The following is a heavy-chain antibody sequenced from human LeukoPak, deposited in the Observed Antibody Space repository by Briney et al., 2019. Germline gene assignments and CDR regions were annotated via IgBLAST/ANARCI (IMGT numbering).Heavy chain of an antibody. J-gene: IGHJ4*02. V-gene: IGHV1-2*02. Sequence: ASVKVSCKASGYTFTGYYMHWVRQAPGQVLEWMGWINPNSGGTNYAQKFQGRVTMTRDTSISTAYMELSRLRSDDTAVYCCAREPEGRYSNYPNYFDYWGQGTLVTVSS. CDR2: INPNSGGT. CDR3: AREPEGRYSNYPNYFDY. D-gene: IGHD4-11*01. CDR1: GYTFTGYY.